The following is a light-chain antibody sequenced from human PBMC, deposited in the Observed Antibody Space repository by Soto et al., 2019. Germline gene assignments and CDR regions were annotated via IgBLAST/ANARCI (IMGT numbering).Light chain of an antibody. Sequence: DIQSTQSPSTLSSSVGDRVTITCLASQSISSWLAWYQQKPGKAPKLLIYDASSLESGVPSRFSGSGSGTEFTLTISSLQPDDFATYYCQQYNSYPGTFGQGTKVDIK. J-gene: IGKJ1*01. CDR1: QSISSW. CDR2: DAS. V-gene: IGKV1-5*01. CDR3: QQYNSYPGT.